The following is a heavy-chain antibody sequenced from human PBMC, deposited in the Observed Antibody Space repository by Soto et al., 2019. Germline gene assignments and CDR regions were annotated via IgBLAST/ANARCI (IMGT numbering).Heavy chain of an antibody. Sequence: EVQLLESGGGLVQPGGSLRLSCAASGFTFSSYAMSWVRQAPGKGLEWVSAISGTGDSTYYADSVKGRFTISRDNSKNTLYLQINSLRAEDTAVHYCAKDRDSSGYYYRNYWGQGTLVTVSS. V-gene: IGHV3-23*01. D-gene: IGHD3-22*01. CDR3: AKDRDSSGYYYRNY. CDR1: GFTFSSYA. CDR2: ISGTGDST. J-gene: IGHJ4*02.